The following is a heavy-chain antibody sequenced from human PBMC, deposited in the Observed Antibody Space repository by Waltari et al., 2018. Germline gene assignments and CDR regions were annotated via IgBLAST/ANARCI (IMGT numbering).Heavy chain of an antibody. CDR1: GCSISRSSYY. CDR2: MDYSGRT. V-gene: IGHV4-39*07. CDR3: ARGFGSATTSRFDP. D-gene: IGHD5-12*01. Sequence: QLQLQESGPGLVKPPETLSLTCTVPGCSISRSSYYWGWIRQPPEKGLEWVASMDYSGRTYYNPSLKSRVTISVDTSKNQFSLEVRSVTAADTAVYYCARGFGSATTSRFDPWGQGIVVTVSS. J-gene: IGHJ5*02.